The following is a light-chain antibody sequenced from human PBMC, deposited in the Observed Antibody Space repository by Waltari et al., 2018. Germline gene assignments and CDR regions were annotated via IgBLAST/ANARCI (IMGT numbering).Light chain of an antibody. J-gene: IGKJ4*01. Sequence: CGARQTLDNNFLVWCEPKPGPSPRILIHGASGRATGFPVRLSGSGSGSDFTLTISRLEPEDVAVYYSQQYDGSILTFGGGTKVEI. CDR1: QTLDNNF. CDR3: QQYDGSILT. V-gene: IGKV3-20*01. CDR2: GAS.